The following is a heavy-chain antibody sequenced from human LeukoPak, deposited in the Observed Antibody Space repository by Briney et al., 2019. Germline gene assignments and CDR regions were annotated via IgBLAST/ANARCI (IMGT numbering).Heavy chain of an antibody. Sequence: NPSETLSLTCTVSGGSISSSSYYWGWIRQPPGKGLEWIGSIYYSGSTYYNPSLKSRVTISGDTSKNQFSLKLSSVTAADTAVYYCARHHVRGRCFDYWGQGTLVTVSS. CDR3: ARHHVRGRCFDY. J-gene: IGHJ4*02. D-gene: IGHD1-26*01. V-gene: IGHV4-39*01. CDR1: GGSISSSSYY. CDR2: IYYSGST.